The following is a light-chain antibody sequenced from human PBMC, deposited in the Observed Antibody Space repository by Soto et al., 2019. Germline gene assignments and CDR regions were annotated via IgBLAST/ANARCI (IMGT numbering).Light chain of an antibody. Sequence: DIQMTQSPTSLSASVGDRVTITCRASQDINSYLNWYQHKPGKSPKLLIYAASSLQSGVPSRFSSSESGTDFTLTINSLQPDDSAIYYCQQTYTTRALTFGGGTKVEIK. V-gene: IGKV1-39*01. CDR2: AAS. J-gene: IGKJ4*01. CDR1: QDINSY. CDR3: QQTYTTRALT.